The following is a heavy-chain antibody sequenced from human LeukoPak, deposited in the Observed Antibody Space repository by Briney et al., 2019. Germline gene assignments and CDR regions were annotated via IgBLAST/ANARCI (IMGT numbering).Heavy chain of an antibody. CDR3: AKTYYYGSEIGYYFDY. CDR1: GFTFSSYG. Sequence: GRSLRLSCAASGFTFSSYGIHWVRQASGKGLEWVAVISFDGSNEYYADSVKGRFTISRDNSKNTLYLQMSSLRAEDTAVYYCAKTYYYGSEIGYYFDYWGQGTLVTVSS. V-gene: IGHV3-30*18. CDR2: ISFDGSNE. J-gene: IGHJ4*02. D-gene: IGHD3-10*01.